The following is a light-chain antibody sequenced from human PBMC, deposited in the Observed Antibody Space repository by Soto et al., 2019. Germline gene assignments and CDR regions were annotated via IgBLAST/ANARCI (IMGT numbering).Light chain of an antibody. CDR2: GAS. J-gene: IGKJ5*01. CDR1: QSVRSH. Sequence: DIQMTQSPSSLSASVGDRVTITCRASQSVRSHLNWYQQRPGAAPKLLVYGASTLYTGVPSRFSGSESGAVFTLTISSLQPEDFATYYCQQLHSYPITFGQGTRLEIK. V-gene: IGKV1-9*01. CDR3: QQLHSYPIT.